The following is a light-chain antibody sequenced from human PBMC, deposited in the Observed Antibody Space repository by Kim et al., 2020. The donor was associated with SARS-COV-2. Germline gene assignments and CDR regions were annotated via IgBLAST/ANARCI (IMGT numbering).Light chain of an antibody. Sequence: QSALTQPRSVSGSPGQTVTISCTGTSTDVGAYYDVSWYQHHPGKAPKLMIYGDTKRPSGVPDRFSGSKSGTSASLTITGLQGDDEADYYCHSFAGSLIPCVFGGGTKVTVL. CDR3: HSFAGSLIPCV. CDR1: STDVGAYYD. V-gene: IGLV2-11*01. J-gene: IGLJ1*01. CDR2: GDT.